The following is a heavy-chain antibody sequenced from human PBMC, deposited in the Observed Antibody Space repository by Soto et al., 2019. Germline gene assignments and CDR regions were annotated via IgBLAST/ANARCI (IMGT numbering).Heavy chain of an antibody. CDR1: GYSFTSYW. CDR3: ARQYSSSWYRTSSYYYYYGMDV. CDR2: IYPGDSDT. J-gene: IGHJ6*02. D-gene: IGHD6-13*01. V-gene: IGHV5-51*01. Sequence: GESLKISCKGSGYSFTSYWIGWVRQMPGKGLEWMGIIYPGDSDTRYSPSFQGQVTISAHKAISTAYLQWSSLKASDTAMYYCARQYSSSWYRTSSYYYYYGMDVWGQGTTVTVSS.